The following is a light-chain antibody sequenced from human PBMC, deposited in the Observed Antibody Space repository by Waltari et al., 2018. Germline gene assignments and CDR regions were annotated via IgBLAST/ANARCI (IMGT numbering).Light chain of an antibody. CDR3: MQALQTPYT. Sequence: DIVMTTSPLSLPVTPGEPASISCRSSQSLLHSNGYNYLDWYLQKPGQSPQLLIYLGSNRASGVPDRFSGSGSGTYFTLKISRVEAEDVGVYYCMQALQTPYTFGQGTKLEIK. CDR2: LGS. J-gene: IGKJ2*01. V-gene: IGKV2-28*01. CDR1: QSLLHSNGYNY.